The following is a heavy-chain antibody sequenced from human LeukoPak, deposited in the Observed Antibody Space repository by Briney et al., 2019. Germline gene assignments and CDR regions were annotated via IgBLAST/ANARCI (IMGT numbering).Heavy chain of an antibody. CDR2: ITSTGTTI. CDR1: GFTFSSYQ. Sequence: GGCLRLSCAAPGFTFSSYQMTWVRQAPGKGLQWVSYITSTGTTIPYADPVKGRFTISRDNANNSLFLQMNSLRAEDTAVYYCARIYSSGRGNDALDIWGQGTMVSVSS. D-gene: IGHD6-19*01. V-gene: IGHV3-48*03. J-gene: IGHJ3*02. CDR3: ARIYSSGRGNDALDI.